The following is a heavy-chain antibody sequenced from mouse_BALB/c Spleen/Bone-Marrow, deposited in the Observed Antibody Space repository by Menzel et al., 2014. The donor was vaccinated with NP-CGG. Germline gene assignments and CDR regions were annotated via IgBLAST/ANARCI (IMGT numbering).Heavy chain of an antibody. CDR3: TRYDLTTRAFAY. D-gene: IGHD3-3*01. CDR2: IHLSDSES. V-gene: IGHV1-61*01. CDR1: GYSFTSYW. J-gene: IGHJ3*01. Sequence: QVQLQQPGAELVRPGASVKLSCKASGYSFTSYWMSRVKQRPGQGLEWIGMIHLSDSESRLNQKFKDKATLTVDKSSSTAYMQLSSPTSEDSAVYYCTRYDLTTRAFAYWGQGTLVTVSA.